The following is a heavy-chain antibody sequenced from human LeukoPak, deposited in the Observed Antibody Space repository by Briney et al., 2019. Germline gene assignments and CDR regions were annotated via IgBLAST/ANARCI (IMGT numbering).Heavy chain of an antibody. Sequence: SVKVSCKASGGTFSSYAISWVRQAPGQGLEWMGGIIPIFGTANYAQKFQGRVTITADESTSTAYMELSSLRSEDTAVYYCAREGAGARSGYYKWFDPWGQGTLVTVSS. J-gene: IGHJ5*02. V-gene: IGHV1-69*13. D-gene: IGHD3-3*01. CDR1: GGTFSSYA. CDR2: IIPIFGTA. CDR3: AREGAGARSGYYKWFDP.